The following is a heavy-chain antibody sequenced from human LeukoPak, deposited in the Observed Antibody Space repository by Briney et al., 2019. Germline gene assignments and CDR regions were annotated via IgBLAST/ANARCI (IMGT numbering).Heavy chain of an antibody. CDR3: AKGDYYDSSGLVDY. J-gene: IGHJ4*02. V-gene: IGHV3-30*18. D-gene: IGHD3-22*01. Sequence: GRSLILSCAASGFTFSSYGMHWVRQAPGKGLEWVAVISYDGSNKYYADSVKGRFTISRDNSKNTLYLQMNSLRAEDTAVYYCAKGDYYDSSGLVDYWGQGTLVTVSS. CDR2: ISYDGSNK. CDR1: GFTFSSYG.